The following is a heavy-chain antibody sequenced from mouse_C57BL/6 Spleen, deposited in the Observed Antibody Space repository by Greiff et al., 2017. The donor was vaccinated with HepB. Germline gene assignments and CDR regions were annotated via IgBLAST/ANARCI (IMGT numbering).Heavy chain of an antibody. CDR2: INPSSGYT. D-gene: IGHD1-1*01. CDR1: GYTFTSYT. Sequence: VQLQQSGAELARPGASVKMSCKASGYTFTSYTIHWVKQRPGQGLEWIGYINPSSGYTKYNQKFKDKATLTADKSSSTAYMQLSSLTSEDSAVYYCARYYGSSWFAYWGQGTLVTVSA. CDR3: ARYYGSSWFAY. V-gene: IGHV1-4*01. J-gene: IGHJ3*01.